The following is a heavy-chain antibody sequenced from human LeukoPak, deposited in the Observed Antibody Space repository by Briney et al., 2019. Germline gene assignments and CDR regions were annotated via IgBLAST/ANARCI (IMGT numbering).Heavy chain of an antibody. CDR3: ASVVSYLFDP. CDR1: GGTFSSYA. V-gene: IGHV1-69*04. J-gene: IGHJ5*02. D-gene: IGHD2-8*01. Sequence: ASVKVSCKASGGTFSSYAISWVRQAPGQGLEWMGRIIPILGIANYAQKFQGRVTITADKSTSTAYMELSSLRSEETAVYYCASVVSYLFDPLGQGTLVTVSS. CDR2: IIPILGIA.